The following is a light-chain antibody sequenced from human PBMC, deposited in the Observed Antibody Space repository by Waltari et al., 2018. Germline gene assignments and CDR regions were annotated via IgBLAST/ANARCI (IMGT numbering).Light chain of an antibody. J-gene: IGLJ7*01. CDR3: QSYDGSLGGAV. CDR2: HNN. CDR1: RSNLGAGYH. Sequence: QSVLTQPPSVSGAPAQRVTIPCTVSRSNLGAGYHVHWYQQLPRTAPKLLIYHNNNRPSGVPDRFSGSKSGTSASLAITGLQAEDEADYYCQSYDGSLGGAVFGGGTQLTVL. V-gene: IGLV1-40*01.